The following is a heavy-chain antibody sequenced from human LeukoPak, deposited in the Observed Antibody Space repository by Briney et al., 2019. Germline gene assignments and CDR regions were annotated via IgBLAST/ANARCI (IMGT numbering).Heavy chain of an antibody. CDR3: ARGRRFLERSQGYFDL. Sequence: SVKVSCKASGGTFSSYAISWVRPAPGQGLEWMGGIIPIFGTANYAQKFQGRVTITTDESTSTAYMELSSLRSEDTAVYYCARGRRFLERSQGYFDLWGRGTLVTVSS. J-gene: IGHJ2*01. CDR2: IIPIFGTA. D-gene: IGHD3-3*01. CDR1: GGTFSSYA. V-gene: IGHV1-69*05.